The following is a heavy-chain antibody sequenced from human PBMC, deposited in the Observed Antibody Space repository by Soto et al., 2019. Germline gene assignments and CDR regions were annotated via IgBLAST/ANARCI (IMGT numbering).Heavy chain of an antibody. CDR3: AKVLEMSTITGPFYY. V-gene: IGHV3-23*01. CDR2: ISASDGST. Sequence: EVQLLESGGGLVQPGGSLRLSCAASGFTFSNFAMSWVRQAPGKGLEWVTAISASDGSTYYADSVKSRFTISRDNSKNTLYLQMNSLRAEDTAVYYCAKVLEMSTITGPFYYWGQGTLVTVSS. CDR1: GFTFSNFA. D-gene: IGHD5-12*01. J-gene: IGHJ4*02.